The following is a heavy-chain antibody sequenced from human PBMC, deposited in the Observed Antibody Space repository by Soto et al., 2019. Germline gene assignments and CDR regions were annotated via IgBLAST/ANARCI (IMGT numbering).Heavy chain of an antibody. CDR3: ARAPDTYDSSGYFDY. J-gene: IGHJ4*02. V-gene: IGHV1-69*06. CDR2: IIPIFGTA. Sequence: ASVKVSCKASGWTFSSYASSFVLQAPGQGREWMGGIIPIFGTANYAQKFQGRVTITADKSTSTAYMELSSLRSEDTAVYYCARAPDTYDSSGYFDYWGQGTLVTVSS. D-gene: IGHD3-22*01. CDR1: GWTFSSYA.